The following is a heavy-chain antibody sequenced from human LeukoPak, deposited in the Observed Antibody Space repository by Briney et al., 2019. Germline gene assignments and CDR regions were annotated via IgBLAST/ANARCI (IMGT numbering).Heavy chain of an antibody. J-gene: IGHJ6*02. D-gene: IGHD3-9*01. Sequence: ASVKVSCKASGYTFTSYDINWVRQATGQVLEWMGWMNPNSGNTGYAQKFQGRVTMTRNTSVSTAYMELSSLRSEDTAVYYCARPRALRYFDWTYYYYYGMDVWGQGTTVTVSS. CDR1: GYTFTSYD. CDR2: MNPNSGNT. CDR3: ARPRALRYFDWTYYYYYGMDV. V-gene: IGHV1-8*01.